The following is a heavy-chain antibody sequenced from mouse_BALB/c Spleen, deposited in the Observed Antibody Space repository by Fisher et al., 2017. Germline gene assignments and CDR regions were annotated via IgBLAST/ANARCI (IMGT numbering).Heavy chain of an antibody. V-gene: IGHV5-9-3*01. J-gene: IGHJ4*01. Sequence: GRFTISRDNAKNTLYLQMSSLRSEDTAMYYCARHYDYDWGDYAMDYWGQGTSVTVSS. CDR3: ARHYDYDWGDYAMDY. D-gene: IGHD2-4*01.